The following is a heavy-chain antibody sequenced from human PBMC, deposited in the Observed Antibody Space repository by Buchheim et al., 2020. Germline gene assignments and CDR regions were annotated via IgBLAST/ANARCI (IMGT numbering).Heavy chain of an antibody. CDR1: GGSFSGYY. CDR3: ARGYCSSTSCYFGWFDP. D-gene: IGHD2-2*01. Sequence: QVQLQQWGAGLLKPSETLSLTCAVYGGSFSGYYWSWIRQPPGKGLEWIGEINHSGSTNYNPSLKSRVTISVDTSKNQFFLKLSSVTAADTAVYYCARGYCSSTSCYFGWFDPWGQGTL. V-gene: IGHV4-34*01. CDR2: INHSGST. J-gene: IGHJ5*02.